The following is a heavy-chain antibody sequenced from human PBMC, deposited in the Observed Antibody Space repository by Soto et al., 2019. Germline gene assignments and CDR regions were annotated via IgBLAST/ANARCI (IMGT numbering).Heavy chain of an antibody. CDR3: ARDDYGGTNRPYYYYYGMDV. V-gene: IGHV1-69*13. CDR2: IIPIFGTA. CDR1: GGTFSSYA. Sequence: SVKVSCKASGGTFSSYAISWVRQAPGQGLEWMGGIIPIFGTANYAQKFQGRVTITADESTSTAYMELSSLRSEDTAVYYCARDDYGGTNRPYYYYYGMDVWGQGTTVTVSS. J-gene: IGHJ6*02. D-gene: IGHD4-17*01.